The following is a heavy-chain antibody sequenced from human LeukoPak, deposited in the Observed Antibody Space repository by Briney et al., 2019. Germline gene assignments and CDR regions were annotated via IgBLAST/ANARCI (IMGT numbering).Heavy chain of an antibody. CDR1: GFTFSSYA. D-gene: IGHD4-17*01. CDR2: ISGSGGST. J-gene: IGHJ4*02. Sequence: GGSLRLSCAASGFTFSSYAMSWVRQAPGKGLEWVSAISGSGGSTYYADSVKGRFTISRDNAKNSLYLQMNSLRAEDTAVYYCARDYGGNSDYWGQGTLVTVSS. V-gene: IGHV3-23*01. CDR3: ARDYGGNSDY.